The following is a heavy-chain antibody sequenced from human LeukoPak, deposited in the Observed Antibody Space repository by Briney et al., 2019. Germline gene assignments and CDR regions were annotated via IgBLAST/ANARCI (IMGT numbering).Heavy chain of an antibody. CDR1: GYSFTSYW. Sequence: GESLKISCKGSGYSFTSYWIGWVRQMPGKGLEWMGIIYPGDSDTRYSPSFQGRVTISADKSINTAYLQWSSLKASDTAVYYCARPYYYDSSGYYFGYWGQGTLVTVSS. V-gene: IGHV5-51*01. J-gene: IGHJ4*02. CDR2: IYPGDSDT. CDR3: ARPYYYDSSGYYFGY. D-gene: IGHD3-22*01.